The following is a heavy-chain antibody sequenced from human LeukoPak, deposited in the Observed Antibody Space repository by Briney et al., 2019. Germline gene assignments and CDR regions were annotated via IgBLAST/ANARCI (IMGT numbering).Heavy chain of an antibody. D-gene: IGHD6-25*01. J-gene: IGHJ5*02. CDR2: IFSGGET. V-gene: IGHV3-66*01. CDR1: GLTVSNNY. CDR3: ARDPGAAAGNIWS. Sequence: GGSLRLSCVVSGLTVSNNYMSWVRQPPGKGLEWVSLIFSGGETYYADSVKGRFNISRDSSKNTLYLQMNSLRAEDTALYYCARDPGAAAGNIWSWGQGTLVTVSS.